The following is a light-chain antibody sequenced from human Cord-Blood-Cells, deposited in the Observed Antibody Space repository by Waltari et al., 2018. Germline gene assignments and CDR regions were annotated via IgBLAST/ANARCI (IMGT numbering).Light chain of an antibody. J-gene: IGLJ1*01. CDR2: DVS. CDR1: SSAVGGNNY. Sequence: QSALTQPRSVSGSPGPSVTISCTGTSSAVGGNNYVSWYQQHPGKAPKLMIYDVSKRPSGVPDRFSGSKSGNPASLTISGLQAEDEADYYCCSYAGSYTYVFGTGTKVIVL. V-gene: IGLV2-11*01. CDR3: CSYAGSYTYV.